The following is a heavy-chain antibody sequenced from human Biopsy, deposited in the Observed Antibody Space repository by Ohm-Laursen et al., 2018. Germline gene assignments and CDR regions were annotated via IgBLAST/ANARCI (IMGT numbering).Heavy chain of an antibody. D-gene: IGHD1/OR15-1a*01. Sequence: SVKVSCKASGGTFSSSAINWVRQAPGQGLEWMGGIIGIFRTAHYAQKFQGRVTITADEFMSTAYMELSSLRSEDTAVYYCARGGGYNWNNGWFDPWGQGTLVTVSS. CDR3: ARGGGYNWNNGWFDP. J-gene: IGHJ5*02. CDR1: GGTFSSSA. V-gene: IGHV1-69*13. CDR2: IIGIFRTA.